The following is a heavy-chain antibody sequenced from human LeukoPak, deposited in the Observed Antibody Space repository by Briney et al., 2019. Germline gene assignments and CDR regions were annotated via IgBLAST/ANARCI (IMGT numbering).Heavy chain of an antibody. CDR1: GYTFTGYY. Sequence: ASVKVSCKASGYTFTGYYMHWVRQAPGQGLEWMGWINPNSGGTNYAQKFQGRVTMTRDTSISTAYMELSRLRSDDTAVYYCARDPLVWSEAGMALDDYWGQGTLVTVSS. CDR3: ARDPLVWSEAGMALDDY. J-gene: IGHJ4*02. V-gene: IGHV1-2*02. D-gene: IGHD6-19*01. CDR2: INPNSGGT.